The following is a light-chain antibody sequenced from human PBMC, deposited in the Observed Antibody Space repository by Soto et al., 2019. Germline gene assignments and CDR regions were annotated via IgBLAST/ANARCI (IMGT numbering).Light chain of an antibody. V-gene: IGKV3-20*01. CDR1: RSVSSSY. CDR3: QQYGYSFRA. Sequence: EILLTQSPGTLSLSPGERATLSCRASRSVSSSYLSWYQLKPGQAPRLLIYGASSRATGIPDRFSGSGSGTDFTLTISILEPEDFAVYYCQQYGYSFRAFGQGTKVEL. CDR2: GAS. J-gene: IGKJ1*01.